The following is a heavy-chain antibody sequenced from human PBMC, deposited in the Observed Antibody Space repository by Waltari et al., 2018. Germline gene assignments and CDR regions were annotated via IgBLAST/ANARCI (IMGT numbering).Heavy chain of an antibody. D-gene: IGHD4-17*01. CDR1: GFTFRRYW. CDR2: IRPDGNEK. J-gene: IGHJ4*02. CDR3: ARDPSYGAIDY. V-gene: IGHV3-7*01. Sequence: EVPLVESGGGLVQPGGSLRLSCAASGFTFRRYWLSWVRQAPGKGLEWVANIRPDGNEKYYVDSVKGRLTISRDNAKNSLYLQMNSLRVEDTAVYFCARDPSYGAIDYWGQGTLVTVSS.